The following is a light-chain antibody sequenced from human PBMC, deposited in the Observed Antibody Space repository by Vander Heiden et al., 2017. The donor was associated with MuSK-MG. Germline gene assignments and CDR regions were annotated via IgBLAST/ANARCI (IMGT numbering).Light chain of an antibody. Sequence: DIVMTQSPLSLPVTPGEPASISCRSSQSLRHSNGYNYLDWYLQKPGQSPQLLIYLGSSRASGVPDRFSGSGSGTDFTLKISRVEAEDVGVYYCMQALQTPITFGQGTRLEIK. CDR3: MQALQTPIT. CDR2: LGS. V-gene: IGKV2-28*01. J-gene: IGKJ5*01. CDR1: QSLRHSNGYNY.